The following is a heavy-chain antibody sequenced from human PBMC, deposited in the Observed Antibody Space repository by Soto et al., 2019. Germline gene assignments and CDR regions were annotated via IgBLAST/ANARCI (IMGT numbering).Heavy chain of an antibody. CDR1: GYTFTYYT. D-gene: IGHD3-22*01. Sequence: ASVKVSCKASGYTFTYYTVHWVRQAPGQRLEWMGWINAGDGNTKYSPNFQGRVTITKDTSASTVYMELSSLRSEDTAVYFCTRDHYDSSGYYPKFDPWGQGTLVTVSS. CDR2: INAGDGNT. J-gene: IGHJ5*02. CDR3: TRDHYDSSGYYPKFDP. V-gene: IGHV1-3*01.